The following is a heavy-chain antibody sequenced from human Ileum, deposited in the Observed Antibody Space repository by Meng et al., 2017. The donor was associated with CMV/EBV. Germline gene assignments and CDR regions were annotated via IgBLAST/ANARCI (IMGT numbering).Heavy chain of an antibody. CDR3: ARDGLSGRYFDY. CDR1: GYSFTDYA. J-gene: IGHJ4*02. Sequence: QVQLVQSGSELKKPGASVKVSCKASGYSFTDYAINWMRQAPGQGPEWMGWINTNTGNPMYARGFTGRFVFSLDSSVSTAYLQISSLKAEDTAVYYCARDGLSGRYFDYWGQGTLVTVSS. V-gene: IGHV7-4-1*02. D-gene: IGHD1-26*01. CDR2: INTNTGNP.